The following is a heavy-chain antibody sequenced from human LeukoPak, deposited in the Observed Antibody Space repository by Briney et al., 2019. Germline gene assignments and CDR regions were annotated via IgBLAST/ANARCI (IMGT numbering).Heavy chain of an antibody. D-gene: IGHD3-10*01. J-gene: IGHJ5*02. CDR3: ARYHPPPSVLLWIGEHYWCDP. V-gene: IGHV1-18*01. CDR1: GYTFTSYG. Sequence: ASVKVSCKASGYTFTSYGISWVRQAPGQGLEWMGWISAYNGITNYAQKLQGRVTMTTDTSTSTAYMELRSLRPDDTHVYYCARYHPPPSVLLWIGEHYWCDPWGQGTLVTVSS. CDR2: ISAYNGIT.